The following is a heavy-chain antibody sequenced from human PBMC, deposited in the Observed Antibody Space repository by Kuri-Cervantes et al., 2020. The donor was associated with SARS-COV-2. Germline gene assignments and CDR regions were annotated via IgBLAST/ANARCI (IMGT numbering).Heavy chain of an antibody. Sequence: SETLSLTCTVSGGSISSSSYYWGWIRQPPGKGLEWIGSIYHSGSTNYNPSLKSRVTISVDTSKNQFSLKLSSVTAADTAVYYCARGRVLLWFGELYFDYWGQGTLVTVSS. D-gene: IGHD3-10*01. CDR2: IYHSGST. J-gene: IGHJ4*02. CDR3: ARGRVLLWFGELYFDY. V-gene: IGHV4-39*07. CDR1: GGSISSSSYY.